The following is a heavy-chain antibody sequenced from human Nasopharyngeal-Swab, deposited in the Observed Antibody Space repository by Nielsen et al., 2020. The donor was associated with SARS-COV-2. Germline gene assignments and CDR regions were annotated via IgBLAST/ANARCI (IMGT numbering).Heavy chain of an antibody. D-gene: IGHD1-26*01. CDR1: GFTFDDYG. CDR2: INWNGGST. Sequence: GESLKISCAASGFTFDDYGMSWVRQAPEKGLEWVSGINWNGGSTGYADSVKGRFIISRDNAKNSLYLQMNSLRAEDTALYHCARGVWELQPRARYYYYGMDVWGQGTTVIVS. CDR3: ARGVWELQPRARYYYYGMDV. V-gene: IGHV3-20*01. J-gene: IGHJ6*02.